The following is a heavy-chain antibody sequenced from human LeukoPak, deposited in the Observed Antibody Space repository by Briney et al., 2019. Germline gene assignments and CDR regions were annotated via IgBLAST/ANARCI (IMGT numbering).Heavy chain of an antibody. D-gene: IGHD3-3*01. CDR1: GFTFTNYA. Sequence: GGSLRLSCAASGFTFTNYAIGSVRQAPGKGLELVSAVTERGGSTYHASSVRGRFTISRDNSKNPVPLHMNSLSAEDTAVYYCAKTLFGVTHAFDIWGPGTMVTVSS. J-gene: IGHJ3*02. V-gene: IGHV3-23*01. CDR2: VTERGGST. CDR3: AKTLFGVTHAFDI.